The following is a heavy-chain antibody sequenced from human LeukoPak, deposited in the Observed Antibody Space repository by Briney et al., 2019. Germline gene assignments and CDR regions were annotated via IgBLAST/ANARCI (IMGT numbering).Heavy chain of an antibody. J-gene: IGHJ5*02. CDR2: IYSGGST. V-gene: IGHV3-53*01. CDR1: GFTVSSNY. D-gene: IGHD2-2*01. Sequence: GGSLRLSCAASGFTVSSNYMSWVRQAPGKELEWVSVIYSGGSTYYADSVKGRFTISRDNSKNTLYLQMNSLRAEDTAVYYCARLFKVVPAAIHTWGQGTRVTVSS. CDR3: ARLFKVVPAAIHT.